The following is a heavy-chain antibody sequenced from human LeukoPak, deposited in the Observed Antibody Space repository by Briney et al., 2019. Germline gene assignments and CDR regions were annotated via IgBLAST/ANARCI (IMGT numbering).Heavy chain of an antibody. V-gene: IGHV1-8*01. J-gene: IGHJ4*02. CDR2: MNPNSGNT. Sequence: VGSVKVSCKASGYTFTSYDINWVRKGTGQGLEWMGWMNPNSGNTGYAQKFQGRVTMTRNTSISTAYMELSSLRSEDTAVYYCAISYGSGSYYPLFDYWGQGTLVTVSS. CDR1: GYTFTSYD. CDR3: AISYGSGSYYPLFDY. D-gene: IGHD3-10*01.